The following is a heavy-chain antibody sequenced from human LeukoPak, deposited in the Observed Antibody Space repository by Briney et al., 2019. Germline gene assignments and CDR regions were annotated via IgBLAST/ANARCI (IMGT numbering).Heavy chain of an antibody. CDR3: TRDPSLSFDY. J-gene: IGHJ4*02. V-gene: IGHV3-74*01. CDR1: GLTFTNHW. CDR2: INNDGSTA. Sequence: PGGSLRLSCAASGLTFTNHWMHWVRQAPGKGLVWVSHINNDGSTATYADSVKGRFTISRDNAKNTVFLQMNSLRAEDTAVYFWTRDPSLSFDYWGQGTLVTVSS.